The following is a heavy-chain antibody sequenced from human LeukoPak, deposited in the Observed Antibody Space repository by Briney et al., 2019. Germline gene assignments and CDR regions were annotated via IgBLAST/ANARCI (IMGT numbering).Heavy chain of an antibody. CDR3: ARVGGYGDYWRSVDY. V-gene: IGHV3-23*01. Sequence: GGSLRLSCAASGFTFSSYAMSWVRQAPGKGLEWVSAISGSGGSTYYADSVKGRFTISRDNSKNTLYLQMNSLRAEDTAVYYCARVGGYGDYWRSVDYWGQGTLVTVSS. CDR1: GFTFSSYA. CDR2: ISGSGGST. D-gene: IGHD4-17*01. J-gene: IGHJ4*02.